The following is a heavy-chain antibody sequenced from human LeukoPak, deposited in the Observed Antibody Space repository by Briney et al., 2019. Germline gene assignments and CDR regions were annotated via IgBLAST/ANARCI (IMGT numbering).Heavy chain of an antibody. V-gene: IGHV4-59*02. CDR1: GDSVNDYY. J-gene: IGHJ3*01. Sequence: SETLSLTCTVSGDSVNDYYWNWIRQPPGKGLEWIGYIYYSGSTDYNPSLKSRVTMSVDTSKNQFSLKLNSVTAADTAVYYCARGGARGSSAFDVWGQGTMVIVSS. D-gene: IGHD3-10*01. CDR2: IYYSGST. CDR3: ARGGARGSSAFDV.